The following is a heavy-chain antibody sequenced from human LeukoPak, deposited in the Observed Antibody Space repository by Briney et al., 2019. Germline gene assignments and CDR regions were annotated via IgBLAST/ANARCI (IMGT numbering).Heavy chain of an antibody. J-gene: IGHJ4*02. Sequence: ASVKVSCKVSGYTLTELSMHWVRQAPGKGLEWMGGFDPEDGETLYAQKFQGRVTMTEDTSTDTAYMELSSLRSEDTAVYYCATDQIAAAGTTMFDYWGQGTLVTVSS. CDR3: ATDQIAAAGTTMFDY. CDR1: GYTLTELS. D-gene: IGHD6-13*01. CDR2: FDPEDGET. V-gene: IGHV1-24*01.